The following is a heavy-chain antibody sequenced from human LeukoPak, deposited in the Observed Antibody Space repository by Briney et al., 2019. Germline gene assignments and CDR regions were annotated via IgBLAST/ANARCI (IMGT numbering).Heavy chain of an antibody. J-gene: IGHJ4*02. V-gene: IGHV4-34*01. CDR1: GGSFSGYY. CDR2: INHSGSI. CDR3: ARDVGSGSYFDY. D-gene: IGHD3-10*01. Sequence: SETLSLTCAVYGGSFSGYYWSWIRQPPGKGLEWIGEINHSGSINYNPSLKSRVTISVDMSKNQFSLKLSSVTAADTAVYYCARDVGSGSYFDYWGQGTLVTVSS.